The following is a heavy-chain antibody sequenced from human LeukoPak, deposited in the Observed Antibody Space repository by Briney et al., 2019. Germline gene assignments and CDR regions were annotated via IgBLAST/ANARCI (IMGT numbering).Heavy chain of an antibody. CDR2: IYYSGST. CDR3: ARGVPRGVVYYGMDV. CDR1: GGSISSSSYY. Sequence: SETLSLTCTVSGGSISSSSYYWGWIRQPPGKGLEWIGSIYYSGSTYYNPSLKSRVTISVDTSKNQFSLKLSSVTAADTAVYYCARGVPRGVVYYGMDVWGQGTTVTVSS. J-gene: IGHJ6*02. V-gene: IGHV4-39*07. D-gene: IGHD2-15*01.